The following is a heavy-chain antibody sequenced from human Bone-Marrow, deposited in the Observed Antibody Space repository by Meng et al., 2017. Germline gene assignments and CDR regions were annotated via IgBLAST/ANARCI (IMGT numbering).Heavy chain of an antibody. CDR2: INHSGST. J-gene: IGHJ4*02. CDR3: ARGARVAGTDY. D-gene: IGHD6-19*01. V-gene: IGHV4-34*01. Sequence: QRQLQEGGAGRLKPSEPVSLTCAVYGGSFSGYYWSWIRQPPGKGLEWIGEINHSGSTNYNPSLKSRVTISVDTSKNQFSLKLSSVTAADTAVYYCARGARVAGTDYWGQGTLVTVSS. CDR1: GGSFSGYY.